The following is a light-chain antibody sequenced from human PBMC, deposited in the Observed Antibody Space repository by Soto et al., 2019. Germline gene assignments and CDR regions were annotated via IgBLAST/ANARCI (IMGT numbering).Light chain of an antibody. V-gene: IGKV1-5*01. CDR1: QSISSW. Sequence: DIHITHYPSTLSSSLGDRVTITCLASQSISSWLAWYQQKPGKAPKLLIYDASSLESGVPSRFSGSGSGTEFTLTISSLQPDDFAVYYCQQYNNWLITFGQGTRLEIK. CDR2: DAS. J-gene: IGKJ5*01. CDR3: QQYNNWLIT.